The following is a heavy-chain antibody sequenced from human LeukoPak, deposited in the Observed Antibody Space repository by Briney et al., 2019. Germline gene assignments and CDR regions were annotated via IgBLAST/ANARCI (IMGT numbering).Heavy chain of an antibody. CDR1: GFKFSDHY. D-gene: IGHD1/OR15-1a*01. Sequence: GGPLRLSCAASGFKFSDHYIDWVRQAPGKGLEWVGRSRNKASSYTTEYAASVEGRFTTSRDVSESSLYLQMNSLRAEDTDVYYCGRIAINENNGMDVWGQGTTVTVSS. J-gene: IGHJ6*02. CDR2: SRNKASSYTT. CDR3: GRIAINENNGMDV. V-gene: IGHV3-72*01.